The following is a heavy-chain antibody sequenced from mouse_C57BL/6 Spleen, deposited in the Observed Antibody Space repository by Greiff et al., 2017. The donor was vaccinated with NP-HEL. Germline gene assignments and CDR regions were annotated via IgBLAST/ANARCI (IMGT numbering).Heavy chain of an antibody. D-gene: IGHD1-1*01. V-gene: IGHV1-80*01. Sequence: QVQLQQSGAELVKPGASVKISCKASGYAFSSYWMNWVKQRPGKGLEWIGQIYPGDGDTNYNGKFKGKATLTADKSSSTAYMQLSSLTSEDSAVYFWAPTYCYGSSYEVFAYWGQGTLVTVSA. CDR3: APTYCYGSSYEVFAY. CDR2: IYPGDGDT. J-gene: IGHJ3*01. CDR1: GYAFSSYW.